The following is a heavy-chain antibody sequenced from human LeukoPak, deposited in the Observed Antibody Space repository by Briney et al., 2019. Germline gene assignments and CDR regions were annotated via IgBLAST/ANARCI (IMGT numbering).Heavy chain of an antibody. V-gene: IGHV3-30*18. CDR1: GFTFSTYG. CDR3: AKDLSIHYDSRGFDP. Sequence: PGGSLRLSCAASGFTFSTYGMHWVRQAPGKGLEWVAVISYDGSNKYYADSVKGRFTISRDNSKNTLYLQMNSLRAEDTAVYYCAKDLSIHYDSRGFDPWGQGTLVTVSS. CDR2: ISYDGSNK. J-gene: IGHJ5*02. D-gene: IGHD3-22*01.